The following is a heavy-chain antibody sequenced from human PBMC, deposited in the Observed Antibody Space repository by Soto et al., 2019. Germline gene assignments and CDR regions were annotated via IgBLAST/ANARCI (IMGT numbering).Heavy chain of an antibody. J-gene: IGHJ4*02. CDR2: ISGGGGST. V-gene: IGHV3-23*01. D-gene: IGHD3-3*01. CDR3: AKDEEAAFLFGLVTISRFES. Sequence: EVQLLESGGGLVQPGGSLRLSCAASGFTFSNYAMGWVRQAPGKGLEWVAGISGGGGSTYYADSVKGRFTISRDQSKNTLFLQRNSLGADDTALSYCAKDEEAAFLFGLVTISRFESWGQGTLVTVSS. CDR1: GFTFSNYA.